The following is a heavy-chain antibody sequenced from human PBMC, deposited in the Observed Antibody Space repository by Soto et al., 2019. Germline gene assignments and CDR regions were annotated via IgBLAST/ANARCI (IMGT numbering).Heavy chain of an antibody. V-gene: IGHV1-8*01. Sequence: QVQLVQSGAEVKKPGASVKVSCKASGYTFTSYDINWVRQATGQGLEWMGWMKPSSGNTGYAQKLQGRVTMRRNTTISTADIELSSLRSEDTAVYYCAREGGYSYGFACWGQGTLVTVSS. D-gene: IGHD5-18*01. J-gene: IGHJ4*02. CDR3: AREGGYSYGFAC. CDR2: MKPSSGNT. CDR1: GYTFTSYD.